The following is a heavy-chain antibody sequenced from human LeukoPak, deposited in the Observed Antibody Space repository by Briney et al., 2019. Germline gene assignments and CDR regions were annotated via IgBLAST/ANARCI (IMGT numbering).Heavy chain of an antibody. CDR2: ISGSGGST. J-gene: IGHJ4*02. CDR3: AKDFSQGITIFGVELNWDY. Sequence: PGGSLSLSCAASGFTFSSYAMSWVRQAPGKGLEWVSAISGSGGSTYYADSVKGRFTISRDNSKNTLYLQMNSLRAEDTAVYYCAKDFSQGITIFGVELNWDYWGQGTLVTVSS. V-gene: IGHV3-23*01. D-gene: IGHD3-3*01. CDR1: GFTFSSYA.